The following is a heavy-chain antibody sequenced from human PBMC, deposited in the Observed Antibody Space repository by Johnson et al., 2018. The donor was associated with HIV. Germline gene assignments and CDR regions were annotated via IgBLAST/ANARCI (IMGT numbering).Heavy chain of an antibody. V-gene: IGHV3-30-3*01. Sequence: VQLVESGGDVVQPGRSLRLSCTASGFTFSSYALHWVRQAPGKGLEWVEVLSYDGSNKFYADSVKGGLPISRDNSKNTLYLQMNSLRTEDTAMYYCARERGYFGNPAFDIWGQGTMVTVSS. J-gene: IGHJ3*02. CDR3: ARERGYFGNPAFDI. CDR2: LSYDGSNK. CDR1: GFTFSSYA. D-gene: IGHD4-23*01.